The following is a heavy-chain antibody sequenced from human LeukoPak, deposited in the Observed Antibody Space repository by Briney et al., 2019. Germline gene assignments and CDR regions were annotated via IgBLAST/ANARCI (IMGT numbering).Heavy chain of an antibody. J-gene: IGHJ4*02. CDR1: GFTFSGYT. D-gene: IGHD6-19*01. CDR3: ARDELSLFIAVAGTFDY. CDR2: LSHDGSTK. V-gene: IGHV3-30-3*01. Sequence: PGRSLRLSCAASGFTFSGYTMHWVRQAPGKGLEWVAVLSHDGSTKYYADSVKGRFTISRDNSKNTLYLQMNSLRAEDTAAYYCARDELSLFIAVAGTFDYWGQGTLVTVSS.